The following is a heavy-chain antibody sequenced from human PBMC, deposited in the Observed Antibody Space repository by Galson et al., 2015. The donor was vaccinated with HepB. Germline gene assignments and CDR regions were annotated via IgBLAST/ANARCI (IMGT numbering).Heavy chain of an antibody. CDR1: GFTFSSYA. D-gene: IGHD3-10*01. CDR3: ARDPWGSGSYSFDY. J-gene: IGHJ4*02. Sequence: SLRLSCAASGFTFSSYAMHWVRQAPGKGLEWVAVISYDGSNKYYADSVKGRFTISRDNSKNTLYLQMNSLRAEDTAVYYCARDPWGSGSYSFDYWGQGTLVTVAS. V-gene: IGHV3-30*04. CDR2: ISYDGSNK.